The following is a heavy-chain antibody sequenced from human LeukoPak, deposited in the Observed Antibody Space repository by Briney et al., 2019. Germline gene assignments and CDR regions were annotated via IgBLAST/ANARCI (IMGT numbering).Heavy chain of an antibody. CDR2: IFPGDSDT. J-gene: IGHJ4*02. Sequence: GEFLKISCKGSADDFTNFWIGWVRQMPGKGLEWMGVIFPGDSDTRYSPSFQGQVTISADKSISTAYLQWSNLKASDTAMYYCVRHFTTRGSYYDSSRYYYSEYWGQGTLVTVSS. CDR3: VRHFTTRGSYYDSSRYYYSEY. D-gene: IGHD3-22*01. CDR1: ADDFTNFW. V-gene: IGHV5-51*01.